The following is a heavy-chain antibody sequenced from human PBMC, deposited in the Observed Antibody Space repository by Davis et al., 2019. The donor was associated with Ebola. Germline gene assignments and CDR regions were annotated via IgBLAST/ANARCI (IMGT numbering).Heavy chain of an antibody. CDR2: IIPIFDTP. D-gene: IGHD3-9*01. J-gene: IGHJ4*02. CDR1: GGSFSSHP. Sequence: SVTVPCKTSGGSFSSHPISWVRQAPRQGLEWMGGIIPIFDTPHYAQKFKGRITITADASTSTAYMELSSLRSEDTATYFCARDFDGGNYYFDYWGPGTPVTVSS. CDR3: ARDFDGGNYYFDY. V-gene: IGHV1-69*13.